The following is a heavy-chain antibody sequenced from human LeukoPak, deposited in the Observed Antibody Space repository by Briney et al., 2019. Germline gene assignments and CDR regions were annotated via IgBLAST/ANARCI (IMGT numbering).Heavy chain of an antibody. J-gene: IGHJ4*02. V-gene: IGHV3-21*01. CDR2: ISSGQNYI. CDR3: ARVGYSYGQFDY. CDR1: GFTFSSYS. D-gene: IGHD5-18*01. Sequence: PGGSLRLSCAASGFTFSSYSMNRVRRAPGKGLEWVSSISSGQNYIYYADSVKGRFAISRDNAKNSLFLQMNTLRAEDTAVYYCARVGYSYGQFDYWGQGTLVTVSS.